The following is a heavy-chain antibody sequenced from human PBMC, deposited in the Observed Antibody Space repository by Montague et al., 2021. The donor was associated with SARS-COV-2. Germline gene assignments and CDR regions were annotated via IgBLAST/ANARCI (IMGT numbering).Heavy chain of an antibody. V-gene: IGHV4-59*02. CDR2: INNSGST. J-gene: IGHJ3*02. D-gene: IGHD6-13*01. Sequence: SETLSLTCTVSGGSVSRYSWTWIRQPPGKGLEWSGYINNSGSTNYNPSLTSRVTISVDTSKNQFSLKLSSVAAADTAVYYCARVGRGSSWYEVAFDIWGQGTMVTVSS. CDR3: ARVGRGSSWYEVAFDI. CDR1: GGSVSRYS.